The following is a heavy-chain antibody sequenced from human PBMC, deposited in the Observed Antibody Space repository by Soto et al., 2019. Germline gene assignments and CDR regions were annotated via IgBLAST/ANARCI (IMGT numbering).Heavy chain of an antibody. CDR3: ARRYYDFWSGYYTGVDWFDP. D-gene: IGHD3-3*01. CDR2: IYYSGST. J-gene: IGHJ5*02. Sequence: QVQLQESGPGLVKPSETLSLTCTVSGGSISSYYWSWIRQPPGKGLEWIGYIYYSGSTNYNPSLKSGVTISVDTSKNQFSLKLSSVTAADTAVYYCARRYYDFWSGYYTGVDWFDPWGQGTLVTVSS. V-gene: IGHV4-59*08. CDR1: GGSISSYY.